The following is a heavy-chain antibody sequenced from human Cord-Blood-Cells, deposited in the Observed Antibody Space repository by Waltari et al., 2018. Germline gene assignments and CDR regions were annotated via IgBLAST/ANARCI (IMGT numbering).Heavy chain of an antibody. V-gene: IGHV4-4*02. Sequence: QVQLQESGPGLVTPSGTLSLTCAVSGGSISSSNWWSWVRQTPGKGLEWIGEIYHSGSTNYNPSLKSRVTISVDKSKNQFSLKLSSVTAADTAVYYCARASPGWFRELLYFDLWGRGTLVTVSS. D-gene: IGHD3-10*01. J-gene: IGHJ2*01. CDR2: IYHSGST. CDR1: GGSISSSNW. CDR3: ARASPGWFRELLYFDL.